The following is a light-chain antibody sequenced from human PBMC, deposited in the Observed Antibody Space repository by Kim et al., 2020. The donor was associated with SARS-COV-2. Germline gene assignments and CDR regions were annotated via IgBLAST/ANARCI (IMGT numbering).Light chain of an antibody. CDR3: QLYHNSLLI. J-gene: IGKJ4*01. Sequence: SSVDRATLSCRASQSVISTPLGWHQQKPGQAPRLLIYGASSRATGIPDRFSGSGSGTDFTLTISRLEPEDSAVYYCQLYHNSLLIFGGGTKVDIK. CDR2: GAS. CDR1: QSVISTP. V-gene: IGKV3-20*01.